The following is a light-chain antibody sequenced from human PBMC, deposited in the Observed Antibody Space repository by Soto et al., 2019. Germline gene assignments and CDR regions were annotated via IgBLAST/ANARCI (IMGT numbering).Light chain of an antibody. CDR3: SSYTNSSSLV. V-gene: IGLV2-14*01. J-gene: IGLJ1*01. Sequence: QSVLTQPASVSASPGQSITISCTGTSSDIGAYNYVSWYQQYPGTAPKLIIYAVSSRPSGISSRFSGSKSASTASLTISGLQAEDEADYYCSSYTNSSSLVFGNGTKVT. CDR2: AVS. CDR1: SSDIGAYNY.